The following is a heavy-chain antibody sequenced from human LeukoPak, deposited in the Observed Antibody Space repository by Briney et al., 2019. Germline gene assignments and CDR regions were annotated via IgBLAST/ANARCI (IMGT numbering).Heavy chain of an antibody. J-gene: IGHJ4*02. CDR2: MYYSGST. V-gene: IGHV4-39*07. D-gene: IGHD3-10*01. CDR3: ARTRYYYNSRSNGAPYYFDY. CDR1: GGSISSSGYY. Sequence: SETLSLTCTVSGGSISSSGYYWGWIRQPPGKGLEWIGSMYYSGSTYYNPSLKSRVTISVDTSKNQFSLKLSSVTAADTAVYYCARTRYYYNSRSNGAPYYFDYWGQGTLVTVSS.